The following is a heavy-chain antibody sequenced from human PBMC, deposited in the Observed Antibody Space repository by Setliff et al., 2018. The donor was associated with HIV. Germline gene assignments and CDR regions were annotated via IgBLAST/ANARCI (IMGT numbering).Heavy chain of an antibody. CDR1: GDTFTDYY. CDR3: ARTLPQYTNLFDY. Sequence: ASVKVSCKASGDTFTDYYFHWLRQAPGQGLEWMGRINPNSGGTNYAQKFQGRVTMTRDTSISTAYMELSRLRSDDTAVYYCARTLPQYTNLFDYWGQGTLVTVSS. CDR2: INPNSGGT. D-gene: IGHD5-18*01. V-gene: IGHV1-2*06. J-gene: IGHJ4*02.